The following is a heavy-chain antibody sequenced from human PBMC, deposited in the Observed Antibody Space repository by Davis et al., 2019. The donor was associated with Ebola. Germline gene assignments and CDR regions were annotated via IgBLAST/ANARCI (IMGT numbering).Heavy chain of an antibody. CDR2: ISWNSIRT. Sequence: SLKISCAASGLSIDDYAMHWVRHPPGKGLEWVSGISWNSIRTAYADFVKGRFTISRDNAKRTLFLEMNSLRAEDTALYFCTMAPHSSGGYSGMDHWGQGTLVTVSS. D-gene: IGHD6-19*01. CDR1: GLSIDDYA. CDR3: TMAPHSSGGYSGMDH. V-gene: IGHV3-9*01. J-gene: IGHJ4*02.